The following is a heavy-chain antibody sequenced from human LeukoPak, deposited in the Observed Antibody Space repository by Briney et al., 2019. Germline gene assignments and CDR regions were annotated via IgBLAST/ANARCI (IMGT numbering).Heavy chain of an antibody. V-gene: IGHV1-46*01. CDR1: GNTFTSYH. J-gene: IGHJ3*02. CDR3: AGDSSPGGYGTFDI. CDR2: INPSGGST. D-gene: IGHD2-15*01. Sequence: ASVKVSCKASGNTFTSYHMHWVRQAPGQGLEWMGIINPSGGSTGYAQKFQGRVTMTRDTSTSTLYMELSSLRSEDTAVYYCAGDSSPGGYGTFDIWGQGTMVTVSS.